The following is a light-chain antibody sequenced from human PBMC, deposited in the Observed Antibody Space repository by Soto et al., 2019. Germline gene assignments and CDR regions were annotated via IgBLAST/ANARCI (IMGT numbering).Light chain of an antibody. CDR2: ENN. V-gene: IGLV1-51*02. CDR3: GTWDSSLSAVGRWV. CDR1: SSNIGNNY. Sequence: QSVLTQPPSVSAAPGQKVTISCSGSSSNIGNNYVSWYQQLPGTAPKLLIYENNKRPSGIPDRFSGSKSGTSATLGITGLQTGDEADYYCGTWDSSLSAVGRWVFGGGTQLTVL. J-gene: IGLJ3*02.